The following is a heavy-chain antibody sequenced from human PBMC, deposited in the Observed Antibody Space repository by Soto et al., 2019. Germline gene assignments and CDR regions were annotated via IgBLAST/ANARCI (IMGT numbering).Heavy chain of an antibody. CDR3: ARGRFVELSVDYYYYVMDV. J-gene: IGHJ6*02. CDR2: IYYSGST. Sequence: SETLSLTCTVSGGSISSYYWSWIRQPPGKGLEWIGYIYYSGSTNYNPSLKSRVTISVDTSKNQFSLKLSSVTAADTAVYYCARGRFVELSVDYYYYVMDVWGQGTTVTVSS. CDR1: GGSISSYY. V-gene: IGHV4-59*01. D-gene: IGHD3-10*01.